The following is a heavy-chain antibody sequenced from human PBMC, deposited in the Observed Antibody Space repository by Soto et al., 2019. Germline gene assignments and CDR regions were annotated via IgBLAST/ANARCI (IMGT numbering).Heavy chain of an antibody. V-gene: IGHV4-4*02. CDR1: GGSISSSNW. CDR2: IYHSGST. CDR3: AREVYYYDSSGYKGGRAFDI. Sequence: PSETLSLTCAVSGGSISSSNWWSCVRQPPGKGLEWIGEIYHSGSTNYNPSLKSRVTISVDKSKNQFSLKLSSVTAADTAVYYCAREVYYYDSSGYKGGRAFDIWGQGTMVTVSS. D-gene: IGHD3-22*01. J-gene: IGHJ3*02.